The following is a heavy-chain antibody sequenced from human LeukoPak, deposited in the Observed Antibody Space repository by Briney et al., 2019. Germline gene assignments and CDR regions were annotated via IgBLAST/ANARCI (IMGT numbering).Heavy chain of an antibody. V-gene: IGHV3-21*01. J-gene: IGHJ4*02. Sequence: GGSLRLSCAASGFTFSSYSMNWVRQAPGKGPEWVSSISSSSSYIYYADSVKGRFTISRDNAKNSLYLQMNSLRAEDTAVYYCAREEWELPGDWGQGTLVTVSS. CDR3: AREEWELPGD. CDR1: GFTFSSYS. D-gene: IGHD1-26*01. CDR2: ISSSSSYI.